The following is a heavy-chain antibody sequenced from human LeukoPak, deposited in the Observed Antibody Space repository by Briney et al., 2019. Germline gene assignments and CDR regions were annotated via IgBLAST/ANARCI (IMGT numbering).Heavy chain of an antibody. D-gene: IGHD6-13*01. CDR1: GFTFDDYT. CDR2: ISWDGGTT. Sequence: GGSLRLSCEASGFTFDDYTMHWVRQSPGKGLEWVSLISWDGGTTYYADSVRGRFTISRDNSKNTLYLQMNSLRAEDTAVYYCAREGTSSSWYPLFDYWGQGTLVTVSS. CDR3: AREGTSSSWYPLFDY. J-gene: IGHJ4*02. V-gene: IGHV3-43*01.